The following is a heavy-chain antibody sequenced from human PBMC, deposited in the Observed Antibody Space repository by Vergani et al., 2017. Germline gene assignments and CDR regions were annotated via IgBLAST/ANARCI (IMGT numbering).Heavy chain of an antibody. CDR1: GFTFSSYA. V-gene: IGHV3-23*01. D-gene: IGHD6-19*01. CDR2: ISGSGGST. J-gene: IGHJ4*02. Sequence: EVQVLESGGGLVQPGGSLRLSCAASGFTFSSYAMSWVRQAPGKGLEWVSAISGSGGSTYYADSVKGRFTISRDNTKNTLYLQMNSLRAEDTAVYYCAKDRGYSSGWQPYWGQGTLVTVSS. CDR3: AKDRGYSSGWQPY.